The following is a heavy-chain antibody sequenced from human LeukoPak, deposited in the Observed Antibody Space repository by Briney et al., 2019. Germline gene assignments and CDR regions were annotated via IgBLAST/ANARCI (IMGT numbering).Heavy chain of an antibody. CDR1: GFTFDDYA. D-gene: IGHD3-16*01. Sequence: GGSLRLSCAASGFTFDDYALHWVRQAPGEGLEWVSLISWDGGSTYYADSVKGRFTISRDNSKNSLYLQMNSLRAEDTALYYCAKAGDLNYYYMDVWGKGTTVTVSS. CDR3: AKAGDLNYYYMDV. CDR2: ISWDGGST. V-gene: IGHV3-43D*03. J-gene: IGHJ6*03.